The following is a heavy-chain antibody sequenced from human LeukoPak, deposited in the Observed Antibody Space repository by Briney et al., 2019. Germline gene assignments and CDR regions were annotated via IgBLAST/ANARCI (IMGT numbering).Heavy chain of an antibody. D-gene: IGHD6-13*01. Sequence: SETLSLTCAVYGGSFSGYYWSWIRQPPGKGLEWIGEINHSGSTNYNPSLKSRVTISVDTSKNQFSLKLSSVTAADTAVYYCARGRLSRWYLGPLGWFEPWGQGNLGTVSS. J-gene: IGHJ5*02. V-gene: IGHV4-34*01. CDR1: GGSFSGYY. CDR2: INHSGST. CDR3: ARGRLSRWYLGPLGWFEP.